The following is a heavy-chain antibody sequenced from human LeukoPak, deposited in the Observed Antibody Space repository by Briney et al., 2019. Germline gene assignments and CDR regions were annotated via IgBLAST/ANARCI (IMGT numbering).Heavy chain of an antibody. D-gene: IGHD3-16*01. CDR1: GGSISSYY. Sequence: SETLSLTCTVSGGSISSYYWSWIRQPPGKGLEWIWYIYYSGSTNYNPSLKSRVTISVDTSKNQFSLKLSSVTAADTAVYYCARQFGDYFDYWGQGTLVTVSS. J-gene: IGHJ4*02. CDR2: IYYSGST. CDR3: ARQFGDYFDY. V-gene: IGHV4-59*08.